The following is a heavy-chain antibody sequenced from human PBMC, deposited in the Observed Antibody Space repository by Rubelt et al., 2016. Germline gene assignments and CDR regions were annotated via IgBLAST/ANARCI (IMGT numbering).Heavy chain of an antibody. D-gene: IGHD3-10*01. CDR2: MNPNSGNT. J-gene: IGHJ6*04. Sequence: NWVRQATGQGLEWMGWMNPNSGNTGYAQKFQGRVTMTRNTSISTAYMELSSLRSEDTAVYYCASHGDYYYGMDVWGKGTTVTVSS. V-gene: IGHV1-8*01. CDR3: ASHGDYYYGMDV.